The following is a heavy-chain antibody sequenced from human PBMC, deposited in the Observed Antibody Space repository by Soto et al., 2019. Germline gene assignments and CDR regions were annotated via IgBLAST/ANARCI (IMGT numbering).Heavy chain of an antibody. Sequence: EVQLVESGGGLVKPGGSLRLSCAGSGFTFSNAWMSLVRRAPGKGLEWVGRIKSDAYGGAIDYAAPVKARFTITRDDSKNTLFLQMNNLRAEETAVYSCTTTKGRIEPPTNDFWGQGTPVIVSS. CDR1: GFTFSNAW. V-gene: IGHV3-15*01. J-gene: IGHJ4*02. D-gene: IGHD2-8*01. CDR3: TTTKGRIEPPTNDF. CDR2: IKSDAYGGAI.